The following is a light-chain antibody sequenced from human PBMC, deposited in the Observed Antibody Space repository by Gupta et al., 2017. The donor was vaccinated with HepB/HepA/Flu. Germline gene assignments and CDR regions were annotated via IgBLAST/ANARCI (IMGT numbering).Light chain of an antibody. V-gene: IGKV3-15*01. CDR3: KQLQSGHRLT. J-gene: IGKJ4*01. CDR1: QFISTY. Sequence: DIVLPPSPATLSLSPGETATLSCRASQFISTYLAWYQHKPGQAPRVVIYGASTRATGIPARFRGSGSGTECTRTINSLQSEDVAVYYWKQLQSGHRLTFGGGTKVEIK. CDR2: GAS.